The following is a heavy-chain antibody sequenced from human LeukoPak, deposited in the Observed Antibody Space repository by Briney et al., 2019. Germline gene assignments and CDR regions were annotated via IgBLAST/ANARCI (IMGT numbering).Heavy chain of an antibody. CDR3: ARVTYYDILTGGYYFDY. D-gene: IGHD3-9*01. Sequence: ASVKVSCKASGYTFTGYYMHWVRQAPGQGLEWMGWINPNSGGTNYAQKFQGRVTMTRDTSISTAYMELSRLRSDDTAVYYCARVTYYDILTGGYYFDYWGQGTLVTVSS. J-gene: IGHJ4*02. V-gene: IGHV1-2*02. CDR2: INPNSGGT. CDR1: GYTFTGYY.